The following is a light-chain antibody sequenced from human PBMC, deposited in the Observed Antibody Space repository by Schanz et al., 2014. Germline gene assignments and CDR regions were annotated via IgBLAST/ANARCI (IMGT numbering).Light chain of an antibody. V-gene: IGKV3-20*01. CDR2: GAS. Sequence: EIVLTQSPGTLSLSPGERATLSCRASQSVSSSNLAWYQQKPGQAPRLLIYGASSRATGTPDRFSGSGSGTDFTLTISRLEPEDFAVYYCQQYGRSPNTFGQGTRLEIK. CDR1: QSVSSSN. J-gene: IGKJ5*01. CDR3: QQYGRSPNT.